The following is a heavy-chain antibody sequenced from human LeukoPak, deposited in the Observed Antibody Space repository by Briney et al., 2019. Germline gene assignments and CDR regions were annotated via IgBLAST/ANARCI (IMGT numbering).Heavy chain of an antibody. D-gene: IGHD3-10*01. CDR3: AKDSVPYYYGSGSYPDY. Sequence: GGSLRLSCVGSGFTFRSHAMSWVRQAPGKGLEWVSGISGSGGSTYYADSVKGRFTISRDNSKNTLYLQMNSLTAEDTAVYYCAKDSVPYYYGSGSYPDYWGQGTLVTVSS. J-gene: IGHJ4*02. V-gene: IGHV3-23*01. CDR1: GFTFRSHA. CDR2: ISGSGGST.